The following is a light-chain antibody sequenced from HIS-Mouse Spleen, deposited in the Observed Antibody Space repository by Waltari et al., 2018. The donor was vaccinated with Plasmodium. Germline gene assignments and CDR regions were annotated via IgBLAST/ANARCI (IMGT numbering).Light chain of an antibody. CDR2: GAS. Sequence: EIVMTQSPATLSVSPVERSTLSCRASQSVSSNLAWYQQKPGQAPRLLIYGASTRAPGIPARFSGSGSGTEFTLTISSLQSEDFAVYYCQQYNNWSFTFGPGTKVDIK. CDR3: QQYNNWSFT. V-gene: IGKV3-15*01. J-gene: IGKJ3*01. CDR1: QSVSSN.